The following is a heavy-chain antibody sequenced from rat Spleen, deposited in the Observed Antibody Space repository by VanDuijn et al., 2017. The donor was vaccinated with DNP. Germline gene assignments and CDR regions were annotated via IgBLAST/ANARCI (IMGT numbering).Heavy chain of an antibody. D-gene: IGHD1-6*01. CDR1: GFTYSNYV. Sequence: EVQLVESGGGLVQPGRSLKLSCAASGFTYSNYVMAWVRQAPTKGLEWVASISTGGGNTYYRDSVKGRFTISRDNAKNTLYLQMDSLRSEDTATYYCAKVHVYYGLMDAWGQGASVTVSS. V-gene: IGHV5S13*01. CDR2: ISTGGGNT. CDR3: AKVHVYYGLMDA. J-gene: IGHJ4*01.